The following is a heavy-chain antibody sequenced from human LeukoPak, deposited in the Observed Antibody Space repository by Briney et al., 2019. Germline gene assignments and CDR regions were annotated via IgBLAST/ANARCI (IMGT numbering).Heavy chain of an antibody. CDR3: ASLSSAAAGDY. J-gene: IGHJ4*02. Sequence: PSETLSLTCTVSGGSISSSSYYWGWIRQPPGKGLEWIGSIYYSGSTYYNPSLKSRVTISVDTSKNQFSLKLSSVTAADTAVYYCASLSSAAAGDYWGQGTLVTVSS. D-gene: IGHD6-13*01. CDR1: GGSISSSSYY. V-gene: IGHV4-39*01. CDR2: IYYSGST.